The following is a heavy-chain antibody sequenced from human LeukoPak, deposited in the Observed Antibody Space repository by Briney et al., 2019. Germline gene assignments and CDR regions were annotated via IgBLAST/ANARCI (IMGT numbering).Heavy chain of an antibody. Sequence: SETLSLTCTVSGASISGHYWNWIRQPPGKGLEWIGYISYSGSTSYNPSLKSRVTISVDTSKNQFSLNLTSVTAADTAVYYCASQGGYCSSMSCYPHFDCWGQGTLVTVSS. V-gene: IGHV4-59*11. J-gene: IGHJ4*02. CDR2: ISYSGST. CDR3: ASQGGYCSSMSCYPHFDC. D-gene: IGHD2-2*01. CDR1: GASISGHY.